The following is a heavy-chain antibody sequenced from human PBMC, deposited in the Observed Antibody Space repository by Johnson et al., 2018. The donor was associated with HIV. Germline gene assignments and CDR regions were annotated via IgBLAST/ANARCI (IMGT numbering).Heavy chain of an antibody. CDR1: GFTVSSNY. D-gene: IGHD2-15*01. CDR3: VTLVVAPPFDI. CDR2: IYSGGST. J-gene: IGHJ3*02. Sequence: VQLVESGGGLVQPGGSLRLSCAASGFTVSSNYMSWVRQGPGKGLEWVSVIYSGGSTYYADSVKGRFTISRDNSKNTLYLQMNSLGAEDTAVYYCVTLVVAPPFDIWGQGTMVTVSS. V-gene: IGHV3-66*01.